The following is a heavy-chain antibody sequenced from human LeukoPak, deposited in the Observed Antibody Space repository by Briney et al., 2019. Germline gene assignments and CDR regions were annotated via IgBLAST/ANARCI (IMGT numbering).Heavy chain of an antibody. Sequence: PSETLSLTCTVSGGSMSSTTDSWGWIRQPPGKGLEWIGSIYYSGSTYYNPSLKSRVIPSVDTSKNQFSLKLSSVTAADTAVYYCARADYHGSGSYKPFDPWGQGTLVTVSS. V-gene: IGHV4-39*01. CDR3: ARADYHGSGSYKPFDP. D-gene: IGHD3-10*01. J-gene: IGHJ5*02. CDR1: GGSMSSTTDS. CDR2: IYYSGST.